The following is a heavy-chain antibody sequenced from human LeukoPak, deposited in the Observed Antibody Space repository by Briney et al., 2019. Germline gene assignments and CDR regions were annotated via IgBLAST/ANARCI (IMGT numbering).Heavy chain of an antibody. V-gene: IGHV1-69*13. CDR3: ARSLIDYGGSYDAFDI. CDR2: IIPIFGTP. Sequence: SVKVSCKASGGTLRSFSLRWVRQAPGQGLEWMGGIIPIFGTPNYAQKFQGRVTINADQSTSTAYMELSSLRSEDTAVYYCARSLIDYGGSYDAFDIWGQGTMVTISS. D-gene: IGHD4-23*01. CDR1: GGTLRSFS. J-gene: IGHJ3*02.